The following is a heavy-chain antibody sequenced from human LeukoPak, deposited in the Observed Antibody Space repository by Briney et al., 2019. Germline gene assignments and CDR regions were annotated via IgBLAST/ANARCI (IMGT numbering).Heavy chain of an antibody. V-gene: IGHV4-59*01. D-gene: IGHD6-19*01. Sequence: SETLSLTCSVSGGSMSRYYWSWIRQPPGKELEWIGYIYYSGSTNYNPSLKSRVTISVDTSKKEFSLKLSSVTAADTAVYFCARLEYSSGWYVYWGQGTLVTVSS. CDR3: ARLEYSSGWYVY. J-gene: IGHJ4*02. CDR2: IYYSGST. CDR1: GGSMSRYY.